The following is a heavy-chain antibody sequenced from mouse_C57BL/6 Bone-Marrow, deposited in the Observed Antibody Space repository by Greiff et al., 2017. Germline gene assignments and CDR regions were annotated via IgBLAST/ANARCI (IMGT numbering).Heavy chain of an antibody. D-gene: IGHD2-3*01. CDR3: ARYGYYGYYAMDN. Sequence: LVESGAELARPGASVKLSCKASGYTFTSYGISWVKQRTGQGLEWIGEIYPRSGNTYYNEKFKGKATLTADKYSSTAYLELRSLTAEDSAVYFCARYGYYGYYAMDNWGQGTSVTVSS. CDR2: IYPRSGNT. J-gene: IGHJ4*01. CDR1: GYTFTSYG. V-gene: IGHV1-81*01.